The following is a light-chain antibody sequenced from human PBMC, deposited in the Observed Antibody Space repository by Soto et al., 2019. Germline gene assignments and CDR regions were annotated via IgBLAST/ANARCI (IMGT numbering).Light chain of an antibody. CDR2: DHN. Sequence: QSVLTQPPSVSAAPGQKVTISCSGRNSNVGDNYVNWYQQAPGTAPKLLIYDHNKRPSGIPDRFSGSKSGTSATLGITGLQTGDEADYYCAAWDNGLRAVVFGGRTKVTVL. CDR1: NSNVGDNY. J-gene: IGLJ2*01. V-gene: IGLV1-51*01. CDR3: AAWDNGLRAVV.